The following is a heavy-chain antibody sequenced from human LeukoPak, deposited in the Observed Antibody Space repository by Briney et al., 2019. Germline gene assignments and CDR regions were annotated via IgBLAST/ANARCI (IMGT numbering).Heavy chain of an antibody. J-gene: IGHJ4*02. V-gene: IGHV6-1*01. CDR1: GDSVSSDSAA. CDR2: TYYSSKWYK. D-gene: IGHD6-19*01. CDR3: ARGWLGSGLDY. Sequence: SQTLSLTCALSGDSVSSDSAAWNWLRQSPSRGLEWLGRTYYSSKWYKDYAVSVKSRITLNPDTSKNQFSLLLNSVTPEDTAVYYCARGWLGSGLDYWGQGTLVTVSS.